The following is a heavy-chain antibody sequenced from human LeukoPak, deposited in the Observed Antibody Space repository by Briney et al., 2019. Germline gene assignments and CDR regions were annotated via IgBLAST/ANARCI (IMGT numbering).Heavy chain of an antibody. D-gene: IGHD2-2*01. V-gene: IGHV3-23*01. CDR2: ISGSGGST. J-gene: IGHJ6*04. Sequence: GGSLRLSCAASGFTFSSYAMSWVRQAPGKGLEWVSAISGSGGSTYYADSVKGRFTISRDNSKNTLYLQMNSLRAEDTAVYYCAKPRGYCSSTSCYANYYYYYGMDVWGKGTTVTDSS. CDR3: AKPRGYCSSTSCYANYYYYYGMDV. CDR1: GFTFSSYA.